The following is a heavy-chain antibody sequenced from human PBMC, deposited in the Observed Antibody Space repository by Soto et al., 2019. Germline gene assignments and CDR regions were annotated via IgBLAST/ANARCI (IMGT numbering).Heavy chain of an antibody. J-gene: IGHJ4*01. Sequence: ASVKVSCKASGYNFNNFYIHWVRQTPGQGLEWMGVINPNGGSTNYAPKFQGRLSMARDTSTDTIYMELSSLRSDDTAIYYCARVGGYWNPLDYCGHGTLVTVSS. D-gene: IGHD1-1*01. CDR1: GYNFNNFY. CDR3: ARVGGYWNPLDY. CDR2: INPNGGST. V-gene: IGHV1-46*02.